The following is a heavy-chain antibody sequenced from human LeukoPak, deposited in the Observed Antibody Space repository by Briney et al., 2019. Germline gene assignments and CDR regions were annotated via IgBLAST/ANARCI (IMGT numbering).Heavy chain of an antibody. CDR2: ITTGDGNT. V-gene: IGHV3-23*01. D-gene: IGHD7-27*01. Sequence: GGSLRLSCTASGFTFSSYTMTWVRQAPGKGLKWVSTITTGDGNTYYADSVKGRFTVSRDDSKNTLYLQMNSLRAEDTAVYYCAKDGGLWVSAHWGDSWGRGTLVTVSA. CDR3: AKDGGLWVSAHWGDS. J-gene: IGHJ4*02. CDR1: GFTFSSYT.